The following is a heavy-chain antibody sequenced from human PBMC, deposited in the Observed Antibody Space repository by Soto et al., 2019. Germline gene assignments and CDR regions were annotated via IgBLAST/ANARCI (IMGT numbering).Heavy chain of an antibody. D-gene: IGHD5-18*01. CDR3: ARSRDGYNTKARGAFDI. CDR1: GASISSGVYY. J-gene: IGHJ3*02. Sequence: QVQLQESGPGLVKPSETLSLTCTVSGASISSGVYYWTWIRQHPGKGLEWIGYIYIQNSGSTYYNPSLKSGVTISVDPSKNQFSLSLSSVTVADTAVYYCARSRDGYNTKARGAFDIWGQGTMVTVSS. V-gene: IGHV4-31*03. CDR2: IYIQNSGST.